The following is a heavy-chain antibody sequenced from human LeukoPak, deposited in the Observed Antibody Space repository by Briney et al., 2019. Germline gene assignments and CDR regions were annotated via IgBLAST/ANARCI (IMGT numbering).Heavy chain of an antibody. V-gene: IGHV4-34*01. CDR1: GGSFSGFY. CDR2: INHSGST. D-gene: IGHD2-8*01. CDR3: ARGGGYCTNNVCPPWFDP. J-gene: IGHJ5*02. Sequence: SETLSLTCSVYGGSFSGFYWNWIRQPPGKGLEWIGEINHSGSTHYSPSLKSRLSISVDPSKNQFSLKLSSVTAADTAAYYCARGGGYCTNNVCPPWFDPWGQGALVTVSS.